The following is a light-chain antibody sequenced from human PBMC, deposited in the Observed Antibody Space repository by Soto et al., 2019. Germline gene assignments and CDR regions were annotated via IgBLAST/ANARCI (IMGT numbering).Light chain of an antibody. Sequence: QSVLTQPPSVSAAPGQKVTISCSGSSSNIGNNYVSWYQQLPGTAPKLLIYDNNKRPSGIPDRFSGSKSGTSATLGITGLQTGDEADYYCGTWRVFGGGTQLTVL. CDR2: DNN. CDR1: SSNIGNNY. J-gene: IGLJ2*01. CDR3: GTWRV. V-gene: IGLV1-51*01.